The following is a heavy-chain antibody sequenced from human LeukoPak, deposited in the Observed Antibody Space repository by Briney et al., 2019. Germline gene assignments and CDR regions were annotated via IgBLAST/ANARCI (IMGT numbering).Heavy chain of an antibody. CDR2: IYSGGST. J-gene: IGHJ4*02. V-gene: IGHV3-53*01. CDR3: AKDLFFADY. Sequence: GGSLRLSCAASGFTVSSNYMSRVRQAPGKGLEWVSVIYSGGSTYYADAVKGRFTISRDSSKNTLQLRMYSLRAEDTAVYYCAKDLFFADYWGQGTLVTVSS. D-gene: IGHD2-21*01. CDR1: GFTVSSNY.